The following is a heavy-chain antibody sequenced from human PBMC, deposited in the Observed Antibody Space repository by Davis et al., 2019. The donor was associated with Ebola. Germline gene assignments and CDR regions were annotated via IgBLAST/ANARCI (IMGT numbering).Heavy chain of an antibody. V-gene: IGHV3-23*01. CDR3: AKDPSSINMIVQDY. J-gene: IGHJ4*02. CDR2: ITSSGGDT. D-gene: IGHD3-22*01. CDR1: GFPFSSYA. Sequence: GESLKISCAASGFPFSSYAMTWVRQAPGKGLEWVAFITSSGGDTSYADSVKGRFTIARDNSKNTLYLQMNTLRAEDTGIYYCAKDPSSINMIVQDYWGQGTLVTVSS.